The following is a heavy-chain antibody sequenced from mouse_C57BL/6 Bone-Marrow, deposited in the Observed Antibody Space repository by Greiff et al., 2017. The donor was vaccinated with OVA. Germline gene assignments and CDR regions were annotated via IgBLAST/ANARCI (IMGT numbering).Heavy chain of an antibody. CDR2: IWGDGST. Sequence: QVPLQQSGPGLVAPSQRLSIPCTVSGFSFTSHGVSWVRQPPGKGLEWLGVIWGDGSTNYHSALISRLSISKDNSQGQVFLKLNSLQPDDTATYYWAKGEVLGRGCDYWGQGTTLTVSS. CDR3: AKGEVLGRGCDY. J-gene: IGHJ2*01. V-gene: IGHV2-3*01. CDR1: GFSFTSHG. D-gene: IGHD4-1*01.